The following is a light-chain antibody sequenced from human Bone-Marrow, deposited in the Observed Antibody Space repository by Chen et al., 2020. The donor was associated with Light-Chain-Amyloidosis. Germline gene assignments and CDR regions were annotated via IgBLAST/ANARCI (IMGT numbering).Light chain of an antibody. CDR3: QQNYGTPFT. J-gene: IGKJ3*01. V-gene: IGKV1-39*01. Sequence: DIQLTQTPSSLSASVGDKVTVTCLASRAIGKYLNWYQQKAGSPPKLLVFSSSTLQSGVPSRFSGRGSRTDFTLTINSLRTESFESYFCQQNYGTPFTDGPGT. CDR2: SSS. CDR1: RAIGKY.